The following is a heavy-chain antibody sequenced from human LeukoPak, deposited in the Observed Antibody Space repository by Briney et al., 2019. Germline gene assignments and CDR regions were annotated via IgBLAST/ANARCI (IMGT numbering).Heavy chain of an antibody. J-gene: IGHJ4*02. Sequence: SETLSLTCTVSGGSISSGGYYWSWIRQPPGKGLEWIGEINHSGSTNYNPSLKSRVTISVDTSKNQFSLKLSSVTAADTAVYYCARHETLENSNYFDYWGQGTLVTVSS. CDR2: INHSGST. CDR1: GGSISSGGYY. D-gene: IGHD4-11*01. CDR3: ARHETLENSNYFDY. V-gene: IGHV4-39*01.